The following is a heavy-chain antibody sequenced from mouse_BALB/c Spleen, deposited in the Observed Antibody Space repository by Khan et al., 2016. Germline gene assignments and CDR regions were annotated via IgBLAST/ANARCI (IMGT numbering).Heavy chain of an antibody. Sequence: QIQLVQSGPELKKPGETVKISCKASGYTFTNYGMNWVKQAPGKGLKWMGWINTYTGEPTYADDFKGRFAFSLETSASTAYLQINNLKNEDTATYFCASGRPYAMDYWGQGTSVTVSS. J-gene: IGHJ4*01. CDR1: GYTFTNYG. CDR2: INTYTGEP. V-gene: IGHV9-3-1*01. D-gene: IGHD1-1*01. CDR3: ASGRPYAMDY.